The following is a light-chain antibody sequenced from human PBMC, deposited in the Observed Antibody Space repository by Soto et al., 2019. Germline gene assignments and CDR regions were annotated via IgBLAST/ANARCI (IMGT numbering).Light chain of an antibody. V-gene: IGKV1-39*01. CDR1: QSISSY. J-gene: IGKJ5*01. Sequence: IQRTQSPSSVSASVGYRVTITCRASQSISSYLNWYQQKPGKAPKLLIYAASSLQSGVPSRFSGSVSGTDFTLTISSLQPEDFATYYCQQSYSTPPENTFGQGTRLEI. CDR3: QQSYSTPPENT. CDR2: AAS.